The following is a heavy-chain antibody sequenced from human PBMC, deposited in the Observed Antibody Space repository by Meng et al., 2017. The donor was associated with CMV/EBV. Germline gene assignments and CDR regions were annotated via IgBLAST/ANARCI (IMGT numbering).Heavy chain of an antibody. CDR3: AVDRIFDV. D-gene: IGHD2/OR15-2a*01. CDR2: INSDGSIR. Sequence: GESLKISCAASGFTFSSYWMYWVRQAPGKGLVWVSRINSDGSIRTYADSVKGRFTISRDTAKNTLYLQMNSLRVEDTAVYYCAVDRIFDVWGQGTTVTVSS. J-gene: IGHJ6*02. CDR1: GFTFSSYW. V-gene: IGHV3-74*03.